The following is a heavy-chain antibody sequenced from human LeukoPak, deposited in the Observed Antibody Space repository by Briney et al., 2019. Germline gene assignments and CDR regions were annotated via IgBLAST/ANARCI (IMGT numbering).Heavy chain of an antibody. CDR1: GFTFNIYA. CDR2: INPDGRDT. J-gene: IGHJ1*01. V-gene: IGHV3-7*01. CDR3: TSWGDTTAEYFQR. D-gene: IGHD2-21*02. Sequence: GGSLRLSCAASGFTFNIYAMSWVRQAPGKGLEWVAHINPDGRDTYYVDSVKGRFTISRDNAQNSMYLQMNSLRVEDTAVYYCTSWGDTTAEYFQRWGQGTLVTVSS.